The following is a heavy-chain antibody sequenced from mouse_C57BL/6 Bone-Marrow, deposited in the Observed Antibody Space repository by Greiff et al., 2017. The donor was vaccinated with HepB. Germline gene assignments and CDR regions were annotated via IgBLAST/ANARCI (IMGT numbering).Heavy chain of an antibody. CDR3: ASYYDYAHPPYAMDY. V-gene: IGHV5-17*01. CDR2: ISSGSSTI. Sequence: LVESGGGLVKPGGSLKLSCAASGFTFSDYGMHWVRQAPEKGLEWVAYISSGSSTIYYADTVKGRFTISRDNAKNTLFLQMTSLRSEDTAMYYCASYYDYAHPPYAMDYWGQGTSVTVSS. D-gene: IGHD2-4*01. CDR1: GFTFSDYG. J-gene: IGHJ4*01.